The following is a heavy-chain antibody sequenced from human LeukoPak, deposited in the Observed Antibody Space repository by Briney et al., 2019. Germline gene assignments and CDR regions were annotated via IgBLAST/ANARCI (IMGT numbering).Heavy chain of an antibody. V-gene: IGHV4-59*12. D-gene: IGHD3-22*01. J-gene: IGHJ4*02. Sequence: SETLSLTCSVSSGSMTDSCWSWFRQALGKGFEWLGFIYPSGRIEYSPSLRSRVSFSVATSRMEATVRLRSVTASDTAVYYCTREGYDRSGYFLDFWGQGILVTVSS. CDR3: TREGYDRSGYFLDF. CDR1: SGSMTDSC. CDR2: IYPSGRI.